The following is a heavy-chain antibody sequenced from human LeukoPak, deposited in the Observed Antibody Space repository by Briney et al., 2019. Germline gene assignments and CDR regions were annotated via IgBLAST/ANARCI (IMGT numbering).Heavy chain of an antibody. CDR1: GGSISSGGYY. D-gene: IGHD3-3*01. CDR3: ARATDVLRFLEWLPNWFDP. J-gene: IGHJ5*02. CDR2: IYYSGST. V-gene: IGHV4-31*03. Sequence: PSETLSLTCTVSGGSISSGGYYWSWIRQHPGKGLEWIGYIYYSGSTYYNPSLKSRVTISVDTSKNQFSLKLSSVTAADTAVYYCARATDVLRFLEWLPNWFDPWGQGTLVTVSS.